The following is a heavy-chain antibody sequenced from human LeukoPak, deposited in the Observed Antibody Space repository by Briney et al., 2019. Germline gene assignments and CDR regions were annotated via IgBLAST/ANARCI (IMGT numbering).Heavy chain of an antibody. V-gene: IGHV4-34*01. Sequence: SETLSLTCTVYGVSFSGHYWGWIRQPPGKGLEWIGEINHNGNTNNHPSLKSGLTISVDTSKMQFSLMLSYVTAADNAVYYCASSYDYGDYRRVNWFDIWGQGTLVTVSS. CDR1: GVSFSGHY. J-gene: IGHJ5*02. CDR2: INHNGNT. CDR3: ASSYDYGDYRRVNWFDI. D-gene: IGHD4-17*01.